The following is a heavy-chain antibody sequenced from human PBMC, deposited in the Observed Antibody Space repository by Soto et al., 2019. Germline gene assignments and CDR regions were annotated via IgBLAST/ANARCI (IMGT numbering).Heavy chain of an antibody. J-gene: IGHJ4*02. CDR3: ATTRGLAVGGSFDY. CDR1: GGSITRRSSY. D-gene: IGHD3-10*01. Sequence: SETLSLTCIVSGGSITRRSSYWAWIRQPPGKGLEWVGTFYDGNTYDNPSLRSRITIAVDTSKNQFSLKLNSVAAADTAFYYCATTRGLAVGGSFDYWGQGMLVTVSS. CDR2: FYDGNT. V-gene: IGHV4-39*01.